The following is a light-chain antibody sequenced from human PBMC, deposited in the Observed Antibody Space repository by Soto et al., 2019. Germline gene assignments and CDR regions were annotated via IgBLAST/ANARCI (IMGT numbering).Light chain of an antibody. J-gene: IGKJ5*01. CDR3: QQRSNWPPLIT. CDR2: DAS. CDR1: QSVSSY. Sequence: EIVLTQSPATLSLSPGERATLSCRASQSVSSYLAWYQQKPGQPPRLLIYDASNSAAGIPARFSGSGSGTDDSLTISSLEPEDFAVDYCQQRSNWPPLITFGQGTRLEIK. V-gene: IGKV3-11*01.